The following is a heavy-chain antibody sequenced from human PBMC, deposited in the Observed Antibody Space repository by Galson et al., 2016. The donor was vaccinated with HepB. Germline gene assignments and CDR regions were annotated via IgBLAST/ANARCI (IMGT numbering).Heavy chain of an antibody. V-gene: IGHV4-30-2*01. CDR1: GGSISSGGHS. D-gene: IGHD3-9*01. CDR2: IYHSGTN. J-gene: IGHJ2*01. CDR3: ARGYYNILTGSRYFDL. Sequence: TLSLTCSVSGGSISSGGHSWGWIRQPPGKGLEWIGHIYHSGTNCYNPSLKSRVTISLDGSKNQLSLKLTSVTAADTAVYYCARGYYNILTGSRYFDLWGRGTLVTVSS.